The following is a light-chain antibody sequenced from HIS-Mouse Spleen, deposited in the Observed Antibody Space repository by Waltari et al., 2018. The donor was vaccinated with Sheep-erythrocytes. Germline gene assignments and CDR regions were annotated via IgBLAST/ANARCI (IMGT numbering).Light chain of an antibody. Sequence: QSALTQPPSASGSPGQSVTLSCTVTTIDGGGYNYVPWYQQHPGKAPKLMIYEVSKRPSGVPDRFSGSKSGNTASLTVSGLQAEDEADYYCSSYAGSNNWVFGGGTKLTVL. V-gene: IGLV2-8*01. CDR1: TIDGGGYNY. J-gene: IGLJ3*02. CDR3: SSYAGSNNWV. CDR2: EVS.